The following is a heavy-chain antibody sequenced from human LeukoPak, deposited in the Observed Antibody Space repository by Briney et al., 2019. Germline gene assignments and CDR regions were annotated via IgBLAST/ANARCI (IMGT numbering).Heavy chain of an antibody. CDR1: GGFISSYY. V-gene: IGHV4-59*01. CDR3: ARAIGDLSYYGMDV. J-gene: IGHJ6*04. CDR2: IYYSGST. Sequence: SETLSLTCTVSGGFISSYYWSWIRQPPGKGLEWIGYIYYSGSTNYNPSLKSRVTISADTSKNQFSLKLRSVTAADTAVYYCARAIGDLSYYGMDVWGKGTTVTVSS. D-gene: IGHD1-26*01.